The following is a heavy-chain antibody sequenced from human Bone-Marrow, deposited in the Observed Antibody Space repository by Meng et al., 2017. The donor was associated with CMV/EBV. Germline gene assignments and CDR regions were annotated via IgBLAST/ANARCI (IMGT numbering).Heavy chain of an antibody. V-gene: IGHV1-69*05. CDR2: IIPVSGTT. CDR1: GGIFSNYG. J-gene: IGHJ6*01. D-gene: IGHD5-24*01. CDR3: AGDDRYRWLQSYGMDV. Sequence: SVKVSCKASGGIFSNYGFTWVRQDPGQGLEWMGGIIPVSGTTYYAQMFQGRVTITTDESTSTAYMELSSLRYKDTAVYYCAGDDRYRWLQSYGMDVWGQGTTVTVSS.